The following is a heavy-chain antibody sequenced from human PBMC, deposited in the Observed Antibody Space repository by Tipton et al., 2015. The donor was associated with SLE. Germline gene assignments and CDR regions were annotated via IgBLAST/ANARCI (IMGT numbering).Heavy chain of an antibody. V-gene: IGHV3-23*01. D-gene: IGHD3-10*01. Sequence: SLRLSCAASGFTFSSYVMSWVRQAPGKGLEWVSSISGSGISTYYADSVKGRFTISRDNSKNTLFLQMNSLRAEDTAVYYCVNRGAAAGKKYFQYWGQRALVTVSS. J-gene: IGHJ1*01. CDR1: GFTFSSYV. CDR3: VNRGAAAGKKYFQY. CDR2: ISGSGIST.